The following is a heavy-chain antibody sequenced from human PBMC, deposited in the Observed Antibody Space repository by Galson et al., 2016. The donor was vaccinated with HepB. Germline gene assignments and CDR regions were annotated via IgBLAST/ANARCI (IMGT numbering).Heavy chain of an antibody. J-gene: IGHJ4*02. CDR3: AHKRPGDSSYDY. Sequence: PALVKPTQTLTLTCTFSGFSLRTNGVGVGWIRQPPGKALQWLALIYWDDDKRYSPSLKSRLTITEDTSENQVVLTVTNMDPVDTATYYCAHKRPGDSSYDYWGQGTLVTVSS. CDR1: GFSLRTNGVG. V-gene: IGHV2-5*02. D-gene: IGHD6-6*01. CDR2: IYWDDDK.